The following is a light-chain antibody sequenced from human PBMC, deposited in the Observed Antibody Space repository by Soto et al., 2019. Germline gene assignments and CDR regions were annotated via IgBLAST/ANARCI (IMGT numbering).Light chain of an antibody. J-gene: IGLJ1*01. V-gene: IGLV2-23*01. CDR1: SSDFGSYNL. Sequence: QSVLTQPASVSGSPGQSISVSCTGTSSDFGSYNLVSWYQQQPGKAPKLMIYDGSKRHSGVSNRFSGSKSGNTASLTISGLQAEDEADYYCCSYAGSSTYVFGTGTKLTVL. CDR2: DGS. CDR3: CSYAGSSTYV.